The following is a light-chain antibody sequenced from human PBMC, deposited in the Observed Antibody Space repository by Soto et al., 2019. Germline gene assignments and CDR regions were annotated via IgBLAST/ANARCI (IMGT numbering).Light chain of an antibody. V-gene: IGKV3-11*01. Sequence: VLTQSPATLSLSPWERATLSCRASENVRTFVDWYQQKPGQAPRLLIYGASNRATGIPPRFSGSGSGTDFTLTISNLEPEDFAVYYCQQHSHWPPWTFGQGTKVDI. J-gene: IGKJ1*01. CDR1: ENVRTF. CDR2: GAS. CDR3: QQHSHWPPWT.